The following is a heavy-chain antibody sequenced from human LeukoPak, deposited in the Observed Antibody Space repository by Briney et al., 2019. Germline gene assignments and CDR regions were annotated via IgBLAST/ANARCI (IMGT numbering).Heavy chain of an antibody. CDR2: IYYSGST. D-gene: IGHD1-7*01. Sequence: SETLSLTCTVSGGSISSYYWSWIRQPPGKGLEWIGYIYYSGSTNYNPSLKSRVTILVDTSKNQFSLKLTSVTAADTGVYYCARVGTGTTGFDPWGKGTLVTVSS. CDR1: GGSISSYY. CDR3: ARVGTGTTGFDP. V-gene: IGHV4-59*08. J-gene: IGHJ5*02.